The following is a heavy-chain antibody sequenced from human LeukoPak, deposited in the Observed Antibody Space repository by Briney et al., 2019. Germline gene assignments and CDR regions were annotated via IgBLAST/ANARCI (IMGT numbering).Heavy chain of an antibody. V-gene: IGHV3-30*18. Sequence: PGRSLRLSCAASGFTFSSYGMHWVRQAAGRGREWVAVISYDGSNKYYADSVKGRFTISRDNSKNTLYLQMNSLRAEDTAVYYCAKDLTNYYDSSGYDYWGQGTLVTVSS. J-gene: IGHJ4*02. CDR3: AKDLTNYYDSSGYDY. D-gene: IGHD3-22*01. CDR2: ISYDGSNK. CDR1: GFTFSSYG.